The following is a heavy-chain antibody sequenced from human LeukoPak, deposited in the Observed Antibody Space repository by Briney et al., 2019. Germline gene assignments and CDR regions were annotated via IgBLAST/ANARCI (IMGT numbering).Heavy chain of an antibody. J-gene: IGHJ4*02. D-gene: IGHD2-2*01. V-gene: IGHV3-30*18. CDR1: GFTFRSYG. CDR2: ISYDTDNK. CDR3: AKDMSGYCSSTSCYHGSDY. Sequence: GGSLRLSCAASGFTFRSYGMHWVRQAPGKGLEWVAVISYDTDNKYYADSVKGRFTISRDNSKNTLYLQMNSLHAEDTALYYCAKDMSGYCSSTSCYHGSDYWGQGTLVTVSS.